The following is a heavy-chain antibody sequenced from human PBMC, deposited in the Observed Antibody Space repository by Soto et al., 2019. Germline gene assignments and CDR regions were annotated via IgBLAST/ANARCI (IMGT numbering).Heavy chain of an antibody. CDR2: ISAYNGNT. CDR1: GYTFTSYG. V-gene: IGHV1-18*01. CDR3: ASTGDPYYYDSSGYYYYYGMDV. Sequence: GASVKVSCKASGYTFTSYGISWVRQAPGQGLEWMGWISAYNGNTNYAQKLQGRVTMTTDTSTSTAYMELRSLRSDDTAVYYCASTGDPYYYDSSGYYYYYGMDVWG. D-gene: IGHD3-22*01. J-gene: IGHJ6*02.